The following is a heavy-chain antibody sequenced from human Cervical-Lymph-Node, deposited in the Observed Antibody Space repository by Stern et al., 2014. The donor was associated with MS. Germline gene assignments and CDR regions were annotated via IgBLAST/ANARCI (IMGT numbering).Heavy chain of an antibody. CDR2: INPNTGVP. Sequence: VQLEESGAEVKKPGASVKVSCTASGYTFTGFFLHWVRQAPGQGLEWVGWINPNTGVPKSAQKFQGWVTLTRDTSINTVYMELNRLKSDDTAVFYCARGYPFFDNWGQGTLVTVSS. V-gene: IGHV1-2*04. D-gene: IGHD2-15*01. CDR3: ARGYPFFDN. J-gene: IGHJ4*02. CDR1: GYTFTGFF.